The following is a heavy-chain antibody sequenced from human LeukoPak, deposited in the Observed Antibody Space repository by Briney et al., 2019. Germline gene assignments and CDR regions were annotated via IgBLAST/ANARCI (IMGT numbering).Heavy chain of an antibody. CDR3: ARAPYSSSSIGGY. Sequence: GRSLRLSCAASGFTFSSYGMHWVRQAPGKGLEWVAVISYDGSNKYYADSVKGRFTISRDNSKNTLYLQMNSLRAEDTAVYYCARAPYSSSSIGGYWGQGTLVTVSS. CDR1: GFTFSSYG. D-gene: IGHD6-6*01. CDR2: ISYDGSNK. J-gene: IGHJ4*02. V-gene: IGHV3-30*03.